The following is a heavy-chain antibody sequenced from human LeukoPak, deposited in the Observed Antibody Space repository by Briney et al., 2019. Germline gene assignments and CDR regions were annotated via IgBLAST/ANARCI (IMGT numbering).Heavy chain of an antibody. J-gene: IGHJ2*01. V-gene: IGHV4-59*08. Sequence: PSETLSLTCTVSGGSISSYYWSWIRQPPGKGLEWIGYIYYSGSTNYNPPLKSRVTISVDTSKNQFSLKLSSVTAADTAVYYCASLDYGGKLKYFDLWGRGTLVTVSS. CDR1: GGSISSYY. CDR2: IYYSGST. D-gene: IGHD4-23*01. CDR3: ASLDYGGKLKYFDL.